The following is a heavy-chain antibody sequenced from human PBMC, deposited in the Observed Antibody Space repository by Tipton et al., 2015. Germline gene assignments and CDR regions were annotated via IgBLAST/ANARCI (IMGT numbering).Heavy chain of an antibody. CDR2: IQYSGST. Sequence: TLSLTCSVSSDSISKYYWSWIRQPPGKELEWIGYIQYSGSTNYNPSLKSRLTISLDTSKNHFSLRLNSVTAADTSVYYCARTYSYDSGTDYEGDWFDPWGQGTLVTVSS. J-gene: IGHJ5*02. CDR1: SDSISKYY. CDR3: ARTYSYDSGTDYEGDWFDP. V-gene: IGHV4-59*08. D-gene: IGHD3-10*01.